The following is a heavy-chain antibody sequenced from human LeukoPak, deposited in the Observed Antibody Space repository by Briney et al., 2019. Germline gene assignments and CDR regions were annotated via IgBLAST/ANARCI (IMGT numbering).Heavy chain of an antibody. Sequence: PGGSLRLSCAASGFTFSSYSMSWVRQAPEKGLEWVSSISSSSTYIYYADSVKGRFTISRDNAKNSLYLQMNSLRAEDTAVYYCARAVTTAKYFFGCWRRGTQVTVSS. J-gene: IGHJ4*02. CDR2: ISSSSTYI. CDR1: GFTFSSYS. D-gene: IGHD4-11*01. CDR3: ARAVTTAKYFFGC. V-gene: IGHV3-21*01.